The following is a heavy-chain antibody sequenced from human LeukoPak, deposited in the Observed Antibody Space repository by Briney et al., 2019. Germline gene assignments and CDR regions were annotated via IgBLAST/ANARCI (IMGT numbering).Heavy chain of an antibody. D-gene: IGHD5-18*01. Sequence: GGSLRLSCAASGFTFDDYAMHWVRQAPGKGLEWVSYISTGGSTIYYADSVKGRFTISRDNAKNSLYLQMNSLRAEDTAVYYCARRNVDAAMVPYGMDVWGQGTTVTVSS. CDR1: GFTFDDYA. V-gene: IGHV3-48*03. CDR3: ARRNVDAAMVPYGMDV. CDR2: ISTGGSTI. J-gene: IGHJ6*02.